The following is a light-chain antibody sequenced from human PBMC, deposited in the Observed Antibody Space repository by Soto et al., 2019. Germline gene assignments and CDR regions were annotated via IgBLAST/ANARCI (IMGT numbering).Light chain of an antibody. CDR2: EVS. CDR3: SSYTTSSTHWV. CDR1: SSDVGGYNY. J-gene: IGLJ3*02. V-gene: IGLV2-14*01. Sequence: QSVLTQPASVSGSPGQSITISCTGTSSDVGGYNYVSWYQQHPGKAPKLMIYEVSNRPSGVSNRFSGSKSSNTASLTISGLQAEDEADYYCSSYTTSSTHWVFGGGTKLTVL.